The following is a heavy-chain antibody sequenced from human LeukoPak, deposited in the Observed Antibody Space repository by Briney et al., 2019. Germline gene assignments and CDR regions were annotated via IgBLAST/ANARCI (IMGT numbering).Heavy chain of an antibody. Sequence: GGTLRLSCAASGFTFSSYSMNWVRQAPGKGLEWVAVIWYDGSNKYYADSVKGRFTISRDNSKNTLYLQMNSLRAEDTAVYYCARDLAWDSKSGYYYYGMDVWGQGTTVTVSS. CDR1: GFTFSSYS. D-gene: IGHD3-22*01. J-gene: IGHJ6*02. CDR2: IWYDGSNK. CDR3: ARDLAWDSKSGYYYYGMDV. V-gene: IGHV3-33*08.